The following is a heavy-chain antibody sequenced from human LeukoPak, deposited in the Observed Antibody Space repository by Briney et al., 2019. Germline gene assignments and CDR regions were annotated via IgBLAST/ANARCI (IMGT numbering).Heavy chain of an antibody. CDR3: ARADCSSTSCPFDY. CDR1: GGTFSSYA. V-gene: IGHV1-69*06. CDR2: IIPIFGTA. D-gene: IGHD2-2*01. J-gene: IGHJ4*02. Sequence: SVKVSCKASGGTFSSYAISWVRQAPGQGLEWVGGIIPIFGTANYAQKFQGRVTITADKSTSTAYMELSSLRSEDTAVYYCARADCSSTSCPFDYWGQGTLVTASS.